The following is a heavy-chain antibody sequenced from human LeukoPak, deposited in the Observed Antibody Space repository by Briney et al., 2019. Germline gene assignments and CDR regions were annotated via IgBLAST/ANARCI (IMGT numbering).Heavy chain of an antibody. CDR1: GGSFSGYY. D-gene: IGHD1-1*01. V-gene: IGHV4-34*01. Sequence: SETLSLTCVVYGGSFSGYYWSWIRQPPGKGREWIGEINHSGSTNYNPSLRSRVTISVDTSKTQFSLKLSSVTAAHTAVYYCARGFAGTFDYWGQGTLVTVSS. CDR2: INHSGST. CDR3: ARGFAGTFDY. J-gene: IGHJ4*02.